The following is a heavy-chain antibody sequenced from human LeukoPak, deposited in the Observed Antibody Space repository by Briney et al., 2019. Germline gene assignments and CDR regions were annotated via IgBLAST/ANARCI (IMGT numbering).Heavy chain of an antibody. D-gene: IGHD3-22*01. J-gene: IGHJ4*02. CDR3: ARAKSSGSSGYYYDWDFDY. CDR1: GYTFTSYD. Sequence: ASVKVSCKASGYTFTSYDINWVRQATGQGLEWMGWMNPNSGNTGYAQKFQGRVTMTRNTSISTAYMELSSLRSEDTAVYYCARAKSSGSSGYYYDWDFDYWGQGTLVTVSS. V-gene: IGHV1-8*01. CDR2: MNPNSGNT.